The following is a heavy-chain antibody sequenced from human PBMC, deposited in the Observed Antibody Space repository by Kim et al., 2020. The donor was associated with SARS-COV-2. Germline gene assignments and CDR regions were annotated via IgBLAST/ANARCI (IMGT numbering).Heavy chain of an antibody. Sequence: ASVKVSCQASGYTFPSYGIIWVRQAPGQGLEWMGLICAYNGNTNYAQKLQGRVTMTTDTSTSTAYMELSSLSSDDAAVYYCARDAHPGYSGYDDYYYGMDAWGQGTTGTVSS. J-gene: IGHJ6*02. CDR1: GYTFPSYG. V-gene: IGHV1-18*04. D-gene: IGHD5-12*01. CDR2: ICAYNGNT. CDR3: ARDAHPGYSGYDDYYYGMDA.